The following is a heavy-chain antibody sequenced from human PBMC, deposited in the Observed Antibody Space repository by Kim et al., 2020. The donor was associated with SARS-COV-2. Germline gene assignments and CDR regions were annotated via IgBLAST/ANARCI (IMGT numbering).Heavy chain of an antibody. CDR3: AREELVSGFFCY. V-gene: IGHV3-7*01. J-gene: IGHJ4*02. D-gene: IGHD1-26*01. Sequence: YFVDSVRGRFSISRDNAKNPLYLQMNSLRAEDKAVYYCAREELVSGFFCYWGQGTLVTVSS.